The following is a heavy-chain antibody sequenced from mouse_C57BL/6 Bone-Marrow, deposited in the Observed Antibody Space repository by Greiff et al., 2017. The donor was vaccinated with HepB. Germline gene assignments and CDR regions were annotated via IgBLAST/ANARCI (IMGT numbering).Heavy chain of an antibody. CDR3: AKRWLLPYYAMDY. CDR2: ISYDGSN. CDR1: GYSITSGYY. J-gene: IGHJ4*01. D-gene: IGHD2-3*01. Sequence: DVKLVESGPGLVKPSQSLSLTCSVTGYSITSGYYWNWIRQFPGNKLEWMGYISYDGSNNYNPSLKNRISITRDTSKNQFFLKLNSVTTEDTATYYCAKRWLLPYYAMDYWGQGTSVTVSS. V-gene: IGHV3-6*01.